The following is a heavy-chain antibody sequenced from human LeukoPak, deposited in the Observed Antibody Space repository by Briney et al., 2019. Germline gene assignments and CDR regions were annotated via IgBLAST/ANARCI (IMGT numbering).Heavy chain of an antibody. J-gene: IGHJ4*02. Sequence: PSETLSLTCTVSGGSISSGGYYWSWIRQHPGKGLEWIGYIYYSGSTNYNPSLKSRVTISVDTSKNQFSLKLSSVTAADTAVYYCARLYYYDSSGYSSGYLVIGNWGQGTLVTVSS. CDR2: IYYSGST. D-gene: IGHD3-22*01. CDR3: ARLYYYDSSGYSSGYLVIGN. V-gene: IGHV4-61*08. CDR1: GGSISSGGYY.